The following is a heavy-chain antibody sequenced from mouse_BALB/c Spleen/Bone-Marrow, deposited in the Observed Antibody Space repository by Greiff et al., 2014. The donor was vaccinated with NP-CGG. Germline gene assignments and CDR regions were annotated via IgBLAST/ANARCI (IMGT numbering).Heavy chain of an antibody. CDR1: GYIFTSYW. Sequence: QVQLQQSGAELARPGASVKLSCTTSGYIFTSYWIHWVKQRSGQGLEWIARIYPGTGTTFYNEKFKGKATLTADQSSSTAYLQLSSLKSEDSAVYFCAREYGNYNYALDYWGQGTSVTVSS. D-gene: IGHD2-10*02. CDR2: IYPGTGTT. V-gene: IGHV1S132*01. CDR3: AREYGNYNYALDY. J-gene: IGHJ4*01.